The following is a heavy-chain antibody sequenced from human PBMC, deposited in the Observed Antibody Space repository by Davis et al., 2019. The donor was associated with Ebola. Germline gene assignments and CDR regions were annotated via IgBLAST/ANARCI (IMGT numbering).Heavy chain of an antibody. J-gene: IGHJ6*02. CDR3: VRDNYGMDV. CDR2: ISGGGRTI. V-gene: IGHV3-11*04. CDR1: GFTFSDYY. Sequence: GESLKISCAASGFTFSDYYMSWIRQAPGKGLEWVSYISGGGRTIYYADSLKGRFTISRDNAKNSLYLQMNSLRAEDTAVYYCVRDNYGMDVWGQGTTVTVSS.